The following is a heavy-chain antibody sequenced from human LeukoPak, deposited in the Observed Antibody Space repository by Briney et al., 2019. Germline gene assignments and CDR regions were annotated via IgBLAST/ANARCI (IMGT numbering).Heavy chain of an antibody. CDR3: ATRDPAAPLRTPFYYYYYYMDV. CDR1: GYTLTELS. Sequence: ASVKVSCKVSGYTLTELSMHWVRQAPGKGLERMGGFDPEDGETIYAQKFQGRVTMTEDTSTDTAYMELSSLRSEDTAVYYCATRDPAAPLRTPFYYYYYYMDVWGKGTTVTVSS. J-gene: IGHJ6*03. CDR2: FDPEDGET. V-gene: IGHV1-24*01. D-gene: IGHD2-15*01.